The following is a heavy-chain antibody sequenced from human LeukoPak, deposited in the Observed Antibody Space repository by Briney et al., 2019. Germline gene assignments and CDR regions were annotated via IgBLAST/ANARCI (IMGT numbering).Heavy chain of an antibody. V-gene: IGHV4-61*01. CDR2: IYYSGST. J-gene: IGHJ3*02. D-gene: IGHD6-19*01. CDR1: GGSVSSGSYY. CDR3: ARGGSGGWYGDHDAFDI. Sequence: SETLSLTCTVSGGSVSSGSYYWSWIRQPPGKGLEWIGYIYYSGSTNYNPSLKSRVTISVDKSKNQFSLKLSSVTAADTAVYYCARGGSGGWYGDHDAFDIWGQGTMVTVSS.